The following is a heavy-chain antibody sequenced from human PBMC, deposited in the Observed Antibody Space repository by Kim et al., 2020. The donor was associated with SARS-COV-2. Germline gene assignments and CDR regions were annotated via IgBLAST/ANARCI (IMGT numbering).Heavy chain of an antibody. J-gene: IGHJ3*01. D-gene: IGHD3-22*01. CDR3: AKGLSNYYDSSGFDGS. V-gene: IGHV3-30*18. CDR2: ISYDGSNK. CDR1: GFTFSSYG. Sequence: GGSLRLSCAASGFTFSSYGMHWVRQAPGKGLEWVAVISYDGSNKYYADSVKGRFTISRDNSKNTLYLQMNSLRAEDTAVYYCAKGLSNYYDSSGFDGSWGQGTMVTVSS.